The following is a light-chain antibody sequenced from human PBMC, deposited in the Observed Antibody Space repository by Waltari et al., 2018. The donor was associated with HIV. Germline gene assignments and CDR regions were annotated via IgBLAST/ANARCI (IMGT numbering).Light chain of an antibody. CDR3: QQLNGDPFT. V-gene: IGKV1-9*01. CDR1: QDISNN. J-gene: IGKJ3*01. Sequence: DIQLTQSPSFPSASVRDRVTITCRASQDISNNLAWYQQKPGTVPKLLIYAASTLHSGVPSRFSGSGSGTEFTLTITSLQPDDFATYYCQQLNGDPFTFGPGTKVDIK. CDR2: AAS.